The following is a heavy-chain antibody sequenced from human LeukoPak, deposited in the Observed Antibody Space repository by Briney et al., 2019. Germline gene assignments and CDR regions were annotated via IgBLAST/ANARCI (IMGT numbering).Heavy chain of an antibody. D-gene: IGHD5-12*01. Sequence: ASEKVSCKASVYTCTSYGISWGRKAPRQGLERMGWIRAYNGNTNYAQTIQGRVTMTTDTSTSTAYMKLRSLRSDDTAVYYCARESRKGGYIYYFDYWGQGTLVTISS. CDR3: ARESRKGGYIYYFDY. V-gene: IGHV1-18*01. J-gene: IGHJ4*02. CDR2: IRAYNGNT. CDR1: VYTCTSYG.